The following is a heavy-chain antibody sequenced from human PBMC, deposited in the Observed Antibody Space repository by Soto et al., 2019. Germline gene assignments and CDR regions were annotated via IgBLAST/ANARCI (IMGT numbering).Heavy chain of an antibody. CDR3: ARGTWLRNWFDP. CDR1: GGTFSSYA. CDR2: IIPIFGTA. Sequence: SVKVSCKASGGTFSSYAISWVRQAPGQGLEWMGGIIPIFGTANYAQKFQGRVTITADKSTSTAYMGLSSLRSEDTAVYYCARGTWLRNWFDPWGQGTLVTVSS. D-gene: IGHD5-12*01. J-gene: IGHJ5*02. V-gene: IGHV1-69*06.